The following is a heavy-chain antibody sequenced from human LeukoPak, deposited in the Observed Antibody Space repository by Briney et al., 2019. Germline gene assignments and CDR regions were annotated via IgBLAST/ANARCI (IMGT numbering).Heavy chain of an antibody. CDR2: IYTSGST. D-gene: IGHD7-27*01. Sequence: SETLSLTCTVSGGSLSSGSYYWSWIRQPAGKGLEWFGRIYTSGSTNYNPSLKSRVTISVDTSKNQFSLKLSSVTAADTAVYYCARDPGYYCYYYGMDVWVQGTTVAVSS. CDR1: GGSLSSGSYY. CDR3: ARDPGYYCYYYGMDV. V-gene: IGHV4-61*02. J-gene: IGHJ6*02.